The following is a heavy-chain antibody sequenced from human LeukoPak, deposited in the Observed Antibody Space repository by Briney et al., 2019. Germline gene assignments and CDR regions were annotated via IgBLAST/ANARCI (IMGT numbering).Heavy chain of an antibody. D-gene: IGHD3-10*01. CDR1: GGSISSSSYY. V-gene: IGHV4-61*01. Sequence: SETLSLTCTVSGGSISSSSYYWSWIRQPPGKGLEWIGYIYYSGSTNYNPSLKSRVTISVDTSKNQFSLKLSSVTAADTAVYYCARDNAEYYGSGSYLFDYWGQGTLVTVSS. CDR2: IYYSGST. J-gene: IGHJ4*02. CDR3: ARDNAEYYGSGSYLFDY.